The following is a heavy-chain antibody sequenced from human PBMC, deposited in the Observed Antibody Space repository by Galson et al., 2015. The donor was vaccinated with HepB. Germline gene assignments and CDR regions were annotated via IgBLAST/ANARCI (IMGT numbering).Heavy chain of an antibody. J-gene: IGHJ6*02. CDR1: GFTFSSYG. D-gene: IGHD6-19*01. Sequence: SLRLSCAASGFTFSSYGMHWVRQAPGKGLEWVAVISYDGSNKYYADSVKGRFTISRDNSKNTLYLQMNHLRGEDTAVYYCAKDKQWLSYYYYGIDVWGQGTTVTVSS. CDR3: AKDKQWLSYYYYGIDV. CDR2: ISYDGSNK. V-gene: IGHV3-30*18.